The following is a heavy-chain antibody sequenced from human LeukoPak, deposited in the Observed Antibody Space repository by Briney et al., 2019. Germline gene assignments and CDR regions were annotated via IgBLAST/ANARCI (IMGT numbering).Heavy chain of an antibody. Sequence: PSETLSLTCTVSGGSISTYYWSWIRQPPGKGLEWIGYIYYSGSTNYNPSLKSRVTISVDTSKNQFSLKLSSVTAADTAVYYCARDASSGSAYYFDYWGQGTLVTVSS. CDR3: ARDASSGSAYYFDY. CDR2: IYYSGST. D-gene: IGHD1-26*01. CDR1: GGSISTYY. V-gene: IGHV4-59*01. J-gene: IGHJ4*02.